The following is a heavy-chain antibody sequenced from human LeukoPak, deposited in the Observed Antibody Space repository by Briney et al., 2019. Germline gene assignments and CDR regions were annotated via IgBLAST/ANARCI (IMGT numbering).Heavy chain of an antibody. D-gene: IGHD6-19*01. CDR3: ARLKGYSSGWYPSYYFDY. CDR1: GGSISSGSYY. V-gene: IGHV4-61*02. CDR2: IYTSGST. J-gene: IGHJ4*02. Sequence: SETLSLTCTVSGGSISSGSYYWSWIRQPAGKGLEWIGRIYTSGSTNYNPSLKSRVTMSVDTSKNQFSLKLSSVTAADTAMYYCARLKGYSSGWYPSYYFDYWGQGTLVTVSS.